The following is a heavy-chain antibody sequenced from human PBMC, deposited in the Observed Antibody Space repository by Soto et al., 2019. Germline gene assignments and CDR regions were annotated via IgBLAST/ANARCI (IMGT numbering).Heavy chain of an antibody. CDR3: ARDDDFWSGYGMDV. Sequence: WASVKVSCKASGYTFTSYGISWVRQAPGQGLEWMGWISAYNGNTNYAQKLQGRVTMTTDTSTSTAYMELRSLRSDDTAVYYCARDDDFWSGYGMDVWGQGTTVTVSS. J-gene: IGHJ6*02. CDR2: ISAYNGNT. D-gene: IGHD3-3*01. CDR1: GYTFTSYG. V-gene: IGHV1-18*01.